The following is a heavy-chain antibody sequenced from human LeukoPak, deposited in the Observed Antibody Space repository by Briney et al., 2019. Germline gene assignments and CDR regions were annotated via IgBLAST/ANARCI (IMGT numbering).Heavy chain of an antibody. V-gene: IGHV1-69*04. J-gene: IGHJ2*01. CDR3: ARGHWVGPNWYFDL. CDR1: GGTFSSYA. CDR2: TIPILGIT. D-gene: IGHD1-26*01. Sequence: ASVKVSCKASGGTFSSYAINWVRQAPGQGLEWMGRTIPILGITNYAQNFQGRVTITADKSTYTALMELSSLISEDTAVYYCARGHWVGPNWYFDLWGRGTLVTVSS.